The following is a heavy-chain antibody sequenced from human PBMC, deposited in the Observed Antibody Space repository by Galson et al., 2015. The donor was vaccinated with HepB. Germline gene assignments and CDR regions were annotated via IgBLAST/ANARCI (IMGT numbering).Heavy chain of an antibody. CDR3: ARDYYGSGSYGRFDP. Sequence: SLRLSCAASGFTFSSYWMSWVRQAPGKGLEWVANIKQDGSEKYYVDSVKGRFTISRDNAKKSLYLQMNNLRAEDTAVYYCARDYYGSGSYGRFDPWGQGTLVTVSS. CDR2: IKQDGSEK. J-gene: IGHJ5*02. V-gene: IGHV3-7*01. CDR1: GFTFSSYW. D-gene: IGHD3-10*01.